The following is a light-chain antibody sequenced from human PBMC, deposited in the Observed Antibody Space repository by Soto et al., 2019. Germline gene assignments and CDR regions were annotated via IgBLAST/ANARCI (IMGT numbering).Light chain of an antibody. CDR1: QSVSSY. V-gene: IGKV3D-15*01. J-gene: IGKJ5*01. Sequence: EIVMTQSPATLSVSPGERATLSCRASQSVSSYLAWYQKKPGQAPRLLIYAASTGATGIPARFSGSGSGTKFTLTISSLQSEDFAVYYCQQYNNWPPITFGQGTRLEIK. CDR2: AAS. CDR3: QQYNNWPPIT.